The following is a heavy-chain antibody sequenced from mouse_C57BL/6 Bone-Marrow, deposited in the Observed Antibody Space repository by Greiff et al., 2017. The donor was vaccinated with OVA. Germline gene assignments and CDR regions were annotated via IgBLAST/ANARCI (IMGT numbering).Heavy chain of an antibody. CDR3: ARRGDYYGSLYYFDY. Sequence: VHVKQSGPELVKPGASVKIPCKASGYTFTDYNMDWVKQSHGKSLEWIGDINPNNGGTIYNQKFKGKATLTVDKSSSTAYMELRSLTSEDTAVYYCARRGDYYGSLYYFDYWGQGTTLTVSS. V-gene: IGHV1-18*01. CDR1: GYTFTDYN. CDR2: INPNNGGT. D-gene: IGHD1-1*01. J-gene: IGHJ2*01.